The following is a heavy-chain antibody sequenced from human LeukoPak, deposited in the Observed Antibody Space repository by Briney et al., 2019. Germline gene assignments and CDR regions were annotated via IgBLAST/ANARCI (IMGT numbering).Heavy chain of an antibody. CDR1: GFIFNSFA. D-gene: IGHD3-22*01. J-gene: IGHJ4*02. CDR2: ISGSGGST. CDR3: VKDYYYDSTNYYGVTFDY. V-gene: IGHV3-23*01. Sequence: GGSLTLSCAASGFIFNSFAMSWVRQAPGKGLEWVSVISGSGGSTYHAGSVKGRFTISRDNSKNTLYLQMNSLRVEDTAVYYCVKDYYYDSTNYYGVTFDYWGQGTLVTVSS.